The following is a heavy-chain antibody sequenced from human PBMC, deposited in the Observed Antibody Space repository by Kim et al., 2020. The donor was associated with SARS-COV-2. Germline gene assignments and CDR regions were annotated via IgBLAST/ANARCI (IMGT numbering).Heavy chain of an antibody. Sequence: SETLSLTCTVSGGSISSYYWSWIRQPPGKGLEWIGYIYYSGSTNYNPSLKSRVTISVDTSKNQFSLNLSSVTAADTAVYFCARLVPTTIFGVVTYLDYWGQGTLVTVSS. J-gene: IGHJ4*02. CDR3: ARLVPTTIFGVVTYLDY. D-gene: IGHD3-3*01. CDR1: GGSISSYY. V-gene: IGHV4-59*08. CDR2: IYYSGST.